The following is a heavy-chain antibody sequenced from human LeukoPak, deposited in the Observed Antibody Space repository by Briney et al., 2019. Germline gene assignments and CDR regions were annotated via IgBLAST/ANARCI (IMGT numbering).Heavy chain of an antibody. CDR1: GFTFSSYA. D-gene: IGHD2-15*01. CDR2: ISGSGGST. Sequence: PGGSLRLSCAASGFTFSSYAMSWVRQAPGKGLEWVSAISGSGGSTYYADSEKGRFTISRDNSKNTLYLQMNSLRAEDTAVYYCAKDPGDIVVVVAAPGRNWFDPWGQGTLVTVSS. V-gene: IGHV3-23*01. CDR3: AKDPGDIVVVVAAPGRNWFDP. J-gene: IGHJ5*02.